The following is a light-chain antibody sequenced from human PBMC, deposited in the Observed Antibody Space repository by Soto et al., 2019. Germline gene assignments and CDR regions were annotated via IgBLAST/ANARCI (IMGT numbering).Light chain of an antibody. V-gene: IGKV3-20*01. CDR3: RQYGRSLASA. J-gene: IGKJ4*01. CDR1: QSVSSSY. CDR2: GAS. Sequence: EIVFTQSPGTLSLSPGERATLSCRAIQSVSSSYLAWYQQKPGQAPRLLIYGASNRATGIPDRFSGSGSGTDFTLTISRLEPEDFAMYYCRQYGRSLASAIGGGTKVDIK.